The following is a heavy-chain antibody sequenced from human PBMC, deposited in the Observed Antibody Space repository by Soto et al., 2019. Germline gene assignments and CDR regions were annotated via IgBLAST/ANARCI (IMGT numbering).Heavy chain of an antibody. D-gene: IGHD1-26*01. J-gene: IGHJ6*02. CDR3: ARDGTGSSGSYYYYYGMDV. Sequence: GASVKVSCKASGYTFTSYGISWVRQAPGQGLEWMGWISAYNGNTNYAQKLQGRVTMTTDTSTSTAYMELRSLRSDDTAVYYCARDGTGSSGSYYYYYGMDVWGQGTTVTVSS. V-gene: IGHV1-18*01. CDR2: ISAYNGNT. CDR1: GYTFTSYG.